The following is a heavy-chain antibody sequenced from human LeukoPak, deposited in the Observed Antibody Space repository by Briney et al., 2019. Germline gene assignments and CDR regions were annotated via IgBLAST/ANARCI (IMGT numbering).Heavy chain of an antibody. CDR2: IIPIFGIA. CDR1: GGTFSSYA. Sequence: SVKVSCKASGGTFSSYAISWVRQAPGQGLEWMGRIIPIFGIANYAQKFQGRVTITADKSTSTAYMELSSPRSEDTAVYYCAREADIVVVPAAIRRGYYFDYWGQGTLVTVSS. CDR3: AREADIVVVPAAIRRGYYFDY. V-gene: IGHV1-69*04. J-gene: IGHJ4*02. D-gene: IGHD2-2*01.